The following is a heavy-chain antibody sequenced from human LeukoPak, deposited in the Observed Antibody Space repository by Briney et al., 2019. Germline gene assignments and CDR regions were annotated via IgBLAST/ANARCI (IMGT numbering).Heavy chain of an antibody. V-gene: IGHV4-30-4*01. D-gene: IGHD4/OR15-4a*01. CDR1: GGSISSGDYY. CDR3: ARGFGATIGDY. CDR2: IYYSGST. Sequence: SETLSLTCTVSGGSISSGDYYWSWIRQPPGKGLEWIGYIYYSGSTYYNPSLKSRVTISVDTSKNQFSLKLSSVTAADTAVYYCARGFGATIGDYWGQGTLVTVSS. J-gene: IGHJ4*02.